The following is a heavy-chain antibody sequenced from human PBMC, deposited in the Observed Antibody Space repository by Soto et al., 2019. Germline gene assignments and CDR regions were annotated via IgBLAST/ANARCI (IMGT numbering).Heavy chain of an antibody. Sequence: GGSLRLSCAVSGFTFSTYAMSWVRQAPGKGLEWVSTAGGSDGKTYSADSVKGRFTISRDNSKNTLYLQMDSLRGEDTAVYYCAKGANYYGIFDYWGQGTLVTVSS. D-gene: IGHD3-22*01. CDR3: AKGANYYGIFDY. V-gene: IGHV3-23*01. J-gene: IGHJ4*02. CDR2: AGGSDGKT. CDR1: GFTFSTYA.